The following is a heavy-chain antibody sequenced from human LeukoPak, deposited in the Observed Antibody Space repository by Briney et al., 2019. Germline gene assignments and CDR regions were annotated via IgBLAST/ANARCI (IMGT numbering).Heavy chain of an antibody. CDR3: ARRDTAMATINY. D-gene: IGHD5-18*01. CDR2: ISSSSTI. V-gene: IGHV3-48*04. Sequence: GGSLRLSCAASGFTFSSHSMNWVRQAPGKGLEWVSYISSSSTIYYADSVKGRFTISRDNAKNSLYLQMNSLRAEDTAVYYCARRDTAMATINYWGQGTLVTVSS. J-gene: IGHJ4*02. CDR1: GFTFSSHS.